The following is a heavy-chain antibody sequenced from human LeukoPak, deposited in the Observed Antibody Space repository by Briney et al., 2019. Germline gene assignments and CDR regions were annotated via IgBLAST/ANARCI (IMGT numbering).Heavy chain of an antibody. CDR2: INPSGGST. D-gene: IGHD3-9*01. Sequence: ASVKVSCKASGYTFTSYYMHWVRQAPGQGLEWMGIINPSGGSTSYAQEFQGRVTMTRDTSTSTVYMELSSLRSEDTAVYYCARARDYDILTRAYYFDYWGQGTLVTVSS. CDR1: GYTFTSYY. CDR3: ARARDYDILTRAYYFDY. V-gene: IGHV1-46*01. J-gene: IGHJ4*02.